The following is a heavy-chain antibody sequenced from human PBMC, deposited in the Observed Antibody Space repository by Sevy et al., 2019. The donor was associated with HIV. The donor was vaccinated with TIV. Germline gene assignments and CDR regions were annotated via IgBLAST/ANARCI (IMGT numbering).Heavy chain of an antibody. D-gene: IGHD2-2*01. CDR1: GFTFSTYT. CDR3: ARDGGCTSTSCLLYFDY. CDR2: ISSGSSYI. Sequence: GSLRLSCAASGFTFSTYTMNWVRQAPGKGLEWVSSISSGSSYIYYADSVKGRFTIPRDNAKNSLYLQMNSLRAEDTAIYYCARDGGCTSTSCLLYFDYWGQGTPVTVSS. J-gene: IGHJ4*02. V-gene: IGHV3-21*01.